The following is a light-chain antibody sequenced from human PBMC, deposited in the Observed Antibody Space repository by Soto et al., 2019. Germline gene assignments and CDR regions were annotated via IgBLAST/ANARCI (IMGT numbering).Light chain of an antibody. CDR2: HIF. CDR3: MQTTQFPFT. J-gene: IGKJ2*01. CDR1: QSLLHSDGNTY. Sequence: EIVMTQTPLSSSVTLGQPASISCRSSQSLLHSDGNTYLSWYHQRPGQPPRLLIYHIFNRFSGVPDRFSGSGAGTDFTLKISRVEIEDAGVYYCMQTTQFPFTFGQGTKLEI. V-gene: IGKV2-24*01.